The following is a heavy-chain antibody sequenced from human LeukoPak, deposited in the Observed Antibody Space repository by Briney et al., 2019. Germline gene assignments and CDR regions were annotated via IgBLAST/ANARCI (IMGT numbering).Heavy chain of an antibody. CDR3: AGWFGLYQLPSQVG. CDR1: GYTFTGYY. Sequence: ASVKVSCKASGYTFTGYYMHWVRQAPGQGLEWMGWINPNSGGTNYAQKFQGRVTITRETSISTAYMELSRLRSDDSAVYYCAGWFGLYQLPSQVGWGQGTLVTVSS. V-gene: IGHV1-2*02. D-gene: IGHD2-2*01. J-gene: IGHJ4*02. CDR2: INPNSGGT.